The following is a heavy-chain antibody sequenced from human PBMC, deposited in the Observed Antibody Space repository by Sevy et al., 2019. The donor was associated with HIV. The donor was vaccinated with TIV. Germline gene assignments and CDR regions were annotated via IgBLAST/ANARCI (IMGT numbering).Heavy chain of an antibody. CDR1: GLSVSRNY. CDR3: ASQLGIGAFDI. Sequence: GGSLRLSCAASGLSVSRNYLSWVRQAPGKGVEWVSVIYAGGSTYYADSVKGRFTVSRDKDKNTLCYQMNSLRAEDTAVYYCASQLGIGAFDIWGQGTMVTVSS. D-gene: IGHD7-27*01. V-gene: IGHV3-53*01. J-gene: IGHJ3*02. CDR2: IYAGGST.